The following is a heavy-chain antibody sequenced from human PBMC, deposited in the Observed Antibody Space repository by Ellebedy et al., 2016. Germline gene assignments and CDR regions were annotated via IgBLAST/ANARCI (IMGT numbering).Heavy chain of an antibody. V-gene: IGHV3-23*01. J-gene: IGHJ4*02. D-gene: IGHD6-6*01. CDR3: AKGSSGGRPYYFDY. Sequence: GESLKISXAASGFRFSNYAMSWVRQAPGKGLEWVSAISDSSGSTYLADSVKGRFTISRDNSKNTLYLQMNSLRAEDTAVYYCAKGSSGGRPYYFDYWGQGTLVTVSS. CDR2: ISDSSGST. CDR1: GFRFSNYA.